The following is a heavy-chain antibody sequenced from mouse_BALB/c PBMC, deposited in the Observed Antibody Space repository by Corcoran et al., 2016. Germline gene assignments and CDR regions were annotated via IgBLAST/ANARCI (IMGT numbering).Heavy chain of an antibody. CDR2: IYWDDDK. Sequence: QVTLKESGPGILQPSQTLSLTCSFSGFSLSTSGMGVSWIRQPSGKGLEWLAHIYWDDDKRYNPSLKSRLTISKDTSRNQVFLKITSVDTADTATDYCARRGYYGSSYWYFDVWGAGTTVTVSS. J-gene: IGHJ1*01. D-gene: IGHD1-1*01. CDR1: GFSLSTSGMG. V-gene: IGHV8-12*01. CDR3: ARRGYYGSSYWYFDV.